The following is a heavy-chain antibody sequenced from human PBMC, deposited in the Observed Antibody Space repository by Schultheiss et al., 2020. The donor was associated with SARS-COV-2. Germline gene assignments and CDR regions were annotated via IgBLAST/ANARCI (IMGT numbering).Heavy chain of an antibody. D-gene: IGHD5-12*01. CDR3: ARSPTYSGYDWSDY. V-gene: IGHV3-7*01. J-gene: IGHJ4*02. CDR2: INQDGSEK. Sequence: GGSLRLSCAASGFTFSSYWMSWVRQAPGKGLEWVANINQDGSEKYYVDSVKGRFTISRDNAKNSLYLQMNSLRAEDTAVYYCARSPTYSGYDWSDYWGQGTLVTVAS. CDR1: GFTFSSYW.